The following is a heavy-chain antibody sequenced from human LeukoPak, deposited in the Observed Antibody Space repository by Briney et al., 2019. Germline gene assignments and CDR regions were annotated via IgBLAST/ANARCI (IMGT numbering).Heavy chain of an antibody. J-gene: IGHJ6*02. CDR3: ARGGGLDV. D-gene: IGHD3-16*01. CDR1: GFTFINYW. CDR2: IKQDGSEK. Sequence: GGSLRLSCAASGFTFINYWMSRVRQAPGKGLEWVANIKQDGSEKYYVDSVKGRFTISRDNAKNSLYLQMSNLRAEDTAVYFCARGGGLDVWGQGATVTVSS. V-gene: IGHV3-7*03.